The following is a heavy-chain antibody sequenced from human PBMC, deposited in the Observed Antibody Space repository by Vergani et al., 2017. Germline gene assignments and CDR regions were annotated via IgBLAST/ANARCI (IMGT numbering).Heavy chain of an antibody. CDR1: GFTFDDYA. CDR3: ARVRGDNKQMVMYYFDY. D-gene: IGHD2-8*01. Sequence: EVQLVESGGGLVQPGRSLRLSCAASGFTFDDYAMHWVRQAPGKGLEWVSGISWNSGSIGYADSVKGRFTISRDNAKNSLYLQMNSLRAEDTALYYCARVRGDNKQMVMYYFDYWGQGTLVTVSS. CDR2: ISWNSGSI. J-gene: IGHJ4*02. V-gene: IGHV3-9*01.